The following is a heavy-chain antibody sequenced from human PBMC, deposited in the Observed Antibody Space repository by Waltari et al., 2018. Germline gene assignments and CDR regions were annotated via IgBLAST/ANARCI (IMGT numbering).Heavy chain of an antibody. CDR3: ATALGDSSSASRPFDF. V-gene: IGHV1-69-2*01. CDR1: GYTFSDYY. CDR2: VDPEDGET. D-gene: IGHD6-19*01. J-gene: IGHJ3*01. Sequence: EVQLLQSGAELKEPGTTVRISCKVSGYTFSDYYINWVQQAPGKGLRWMGLVDPEDGETIYADNFQDRVTISADTSTDTAFMELSSLRSEDTAVFYCATALGDSSSASRPFDFWGQGTMITVSS.